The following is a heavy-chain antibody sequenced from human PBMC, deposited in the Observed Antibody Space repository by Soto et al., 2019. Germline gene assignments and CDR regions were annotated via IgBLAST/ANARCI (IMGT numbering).Heavy chain of an antibody. J-gene: IGHJ4*02. Sequence: SETLSLTCTVSGGSISSSSYYWGWIRQPPGKGLEWIGSIYYSGITYYNPSLKSRVTISVDTSKNQFSLKLSSVTAADTAVYYCASTPKYSSGWYSDYWGQGTLVTVSS. V-gene: IGHV4-39*01. D-gene: IGHD6-19*01. CDR2: IYYSGIT. CDR1: GGSISSSSYY. CDR3: ASTPKYSSGWYSDY.